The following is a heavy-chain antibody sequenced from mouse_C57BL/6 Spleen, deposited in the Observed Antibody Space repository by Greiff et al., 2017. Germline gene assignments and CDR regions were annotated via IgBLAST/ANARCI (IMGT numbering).Heavy chain of an antibody. CDR3: TREAIYYYGSSSLYYAMDY. CDR1: GFTFSSHA. V-gene: IGHV5-9-1*02. D-gene: IGHD1-1*01. CDR2: ISSGGDYI. Sequence: EVQRVESGEGLVKPGGSLKLSCAASGFTFSSHAMSWVRQTPAKRLEWVAYISSGGDYIYYADTVQGRFTISRDTARNTLYLQMSSLKSEDTAMYYCTREAIYYYGSSSLYYAMDYWGQGTSVTVSS. J-gene: IGHJ4*01.